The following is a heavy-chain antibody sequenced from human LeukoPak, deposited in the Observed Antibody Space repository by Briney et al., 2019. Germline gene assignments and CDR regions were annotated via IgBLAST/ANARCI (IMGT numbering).Heavy chain of an antibody. D-gene: IGHD2-2*01. J-gene: IGHJ6*02. CDR3: ARDQDIVVVPAAHRGMDV. Sequence: PGGSLTLSCAASGFTLSSYSMNWVRQAPGKGLEWVVVISYDGSNKYYADSVKGRFTISRDNSKNTLYLQMNSLRAEDTAVYYCARDQDIVVVPAAHRGMDVWGQGTTVTVSS. CDR2: ISYDGSNK. CDR1: GFTLSSYS. V-gene: IGHV3-30*03.